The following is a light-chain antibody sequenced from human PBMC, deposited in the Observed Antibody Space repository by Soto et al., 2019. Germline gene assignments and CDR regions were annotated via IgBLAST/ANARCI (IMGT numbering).Light chain of an antibody. J-gene: IGLJ2*01. V-gene: IGLV2-14*01. CDR1: SSDIGGYIY. CDR3: SSYTRSTTHV. CDR2: EVN. Sequence: QSALTQPASVSGSPGQSITISCTGTSSDIGGYIYVSWYQQHPGKAPRLIIYEVNNRPSGVSNRFSASKSDNTASLTISGLQAEDEADYYCSSYTRSTTHVFGGGTKVTVL.